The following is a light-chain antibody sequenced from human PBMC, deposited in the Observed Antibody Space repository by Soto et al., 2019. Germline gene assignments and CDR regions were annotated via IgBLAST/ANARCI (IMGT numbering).Light chain of an antibody. CDR1: QNIRRT. CDR2: RAS. V-gene: IGKV3D-15*01. Sequence: VMTQSPVTLSVSLGEIATLSCKASQNIRRTLAWYQQKPGQPPRLLIYRASTSVTGTPARLSSNGSGTEFTLTISSQQDADFAVYYCHQYNNSPPWTFGQGTKVEV. CDR3: HQYNNSPPWT. J-gene: IGKJ1*01.